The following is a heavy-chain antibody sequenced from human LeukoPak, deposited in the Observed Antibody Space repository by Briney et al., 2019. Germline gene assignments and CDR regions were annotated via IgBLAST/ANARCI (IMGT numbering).Heavy chain of an antibody. Sequence: ASVKVSCKASGYTFTSYGITWVRQAPGQGLEWMGWINPYNGNTKYAQKLQGRVTMTTDTSTSTAYMELRSLRSDDTAVYYCARVENYYDSSGYADYWGQGTLVTVSS. CDR2: INPYNGNT. CDR1: GYTFTSYG. J-gene: IGHJ4*02. V-gene: IGHV1-18*01. D-gene: IGHD3-22*01. CDR3: ARVENYYDSSGYADY.